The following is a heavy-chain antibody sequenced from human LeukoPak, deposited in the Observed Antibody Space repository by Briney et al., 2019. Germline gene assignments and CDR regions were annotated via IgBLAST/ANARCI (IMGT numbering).Heavy chain of an antibody. J-gene: IGHJ4*02. CDR1: GGSFSGYY. Sequence: SETLSLTCAVYGGSFSGYYWSWIRQPPGKGLEWIGEINHSGSTNYNPSLKSRVTISVDTSKNQFSLKLSSVTAADTAVYYCARYPHGYCSGGSCARRRGYFDYWGQGTLVTVSS. D-gene: IGHD2-15*01. V-gene: IGHV4-34*01. CDR3: ARYPHGYCSGGSCARRRGYFDY. CDR2: INHSGST.